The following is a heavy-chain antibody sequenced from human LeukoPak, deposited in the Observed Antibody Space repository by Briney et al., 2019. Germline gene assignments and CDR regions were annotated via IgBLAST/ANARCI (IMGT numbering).Heavy chain of an antibody. CDR1: GFTFGDYA. Sequence: GGSLRLSCTASGFTFGDYAMSWFRQAPGKGLEWVGFIRSKASGGTRQYAASVKGRFTISRDDSKSIAYLQMNSLKTEDTAVYYCARDQSITLWFGRGDGGFYFDYWGQGTLVTVSS. V-gene: IGHV3-49*03. J-gene: IGHJ4*02. D-gene: IGHD3-10*01. CDR3: ARDQSITLWFGRGDGGFYFDY. CDR2: IRSKASGGTR.